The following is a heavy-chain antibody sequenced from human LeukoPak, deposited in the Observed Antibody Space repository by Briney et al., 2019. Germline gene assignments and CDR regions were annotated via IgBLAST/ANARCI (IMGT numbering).Heavy chain of an antibody. J-gene: IGHJ6*02. D-gene: IGHD4-17*01. CDR3: AKGPDGYGMDV. CDR2: ISWNSGSI. CDR1: GFTFDDYA. V-gene: IGHV3-9*01. Sequence: GRSLRLSCAASGFTFDDYAMHWVRQAPGKGLEWVSGISWNSGSIGYADSVKGRFTISRDNAKNSLYLQMNSLRAEDTALYYCAKGPDGYGMDVWGQGTTVTVSS.